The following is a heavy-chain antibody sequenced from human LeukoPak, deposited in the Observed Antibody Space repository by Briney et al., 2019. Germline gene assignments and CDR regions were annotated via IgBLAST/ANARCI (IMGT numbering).Heavy chain of an antibody. CDR2: IYTSGST. V-gene: IGHV4-4*07. J-gene: IGHJ4*02. Sequence: SETLSLTCAVYGGSFSSYYWSWIRQPAGKGLEWIGRIYTSGSTNYNPSLKSRVTISVDTSKNQFSLKLSSVTAADTAVYYCAREVDYVWGSYDYWGQGTLVTVSS. CDR1: GGSFSSYY. D-gene: IGHD3-16*01. CDR3: AREVDYVWGSYDY.